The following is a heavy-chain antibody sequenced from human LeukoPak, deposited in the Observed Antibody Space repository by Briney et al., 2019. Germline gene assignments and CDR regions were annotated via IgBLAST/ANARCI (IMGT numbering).Heavy chain of an antibody. CDR3: VTDITMVRGGS. D-gene: IGHD3-10*01. V-gene: IGHV3-23*01. CDR2: ISGSGGST. CDR1: GFTFSSYA. Sequence: PGGSLRLSCAASGFTFSSYAMSWVRQAPGKGLEWVSGISGSGGSTYYADSVKGRFAISRDNSKNTLYLQMNSLRPEDTAIYYCVTDITMVRGGSWGQGTLVTVSS. J-gene: IGHJ4*02.